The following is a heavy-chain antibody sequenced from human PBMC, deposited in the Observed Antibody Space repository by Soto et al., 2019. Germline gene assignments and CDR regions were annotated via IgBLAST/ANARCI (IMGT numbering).Heavy chain of an antibody. Sequence: SVKVSCKASGGTFSSYAISWVRQAPGQGLEWMGGIIPIFGTANYAQKFQGRVTITADESTSTAYMELSSLRSEDTAVYYCARAHSSSWARYYYYGMDVWDQGTTVTVSS. CDR3: ARAHSSSWARYYYYGMDV. D-gene: IGHD6-13*01. CDR2: IIPIFGTA. V-gene: IGHV1-69*13. CDR1: GGTFSSYA. J-gene: IGHJ6*02.